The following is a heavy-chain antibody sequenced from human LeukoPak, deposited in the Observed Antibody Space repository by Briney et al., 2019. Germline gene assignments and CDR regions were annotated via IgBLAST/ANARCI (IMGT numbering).Heavy chain of an antibody. CDR2: INTNTGNP. CDR3: ARSGGSGSYYARYYYYYMDV. Sequence: GASVKVSCKASGYTLTSYAINWVRQAPGQGLEWMGWINTNTGNPTYAQGFTGRFVFSLDTSVSTAYLQISSLKAEDTAVYYCARSGGSGSYYARYYYYYMDVWGKGTTVTVSS. J-gene: IGHJ6*03. CDR1: GYTLTSYA. D-gene: IGHD3-10*01. V-gene: IGHV7-4-1*02.